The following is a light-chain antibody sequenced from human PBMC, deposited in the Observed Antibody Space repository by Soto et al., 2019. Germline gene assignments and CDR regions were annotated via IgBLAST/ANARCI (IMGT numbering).Light chain of an antibody. V-gene: IGKV1-39*01. J-gene: IGKJ4*01. Sequence: DIQLTQSPSSLSASVGDRVTIACRASQSISSHLSWYQQKPGKAPKLLIYGASSLQSGVPSRFSGRGSGTDFTLTITSLQPEDFATYYCQQSYSIPTFGGGTEVDIK. CDR3: QQSYSIPT. CDR2: GAS. CDR1: QSISSH.